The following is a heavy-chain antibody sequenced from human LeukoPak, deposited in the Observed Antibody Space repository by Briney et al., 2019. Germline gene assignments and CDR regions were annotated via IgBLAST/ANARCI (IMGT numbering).Heavy chain of an antibody. Sequence: GGSLRLSCAASGFTFSSYWMSWVRQAPGKGLEWVANIKQDGSEKYYVDSVKGRFTISRDNAKNSLYLQMNSLRAEDTAVYYCARAPLRGSYYLAFDFDYWGQGTLVTVSS. CDR1: GFTFSSYW. CDR2: IKQDGSEK. D-gene: IGHD1-26*01. J-gene: IGHJ4*02. V-gene: IGHV3-7*01. CDR3: ARAPLRGSYYLAFDFDY.